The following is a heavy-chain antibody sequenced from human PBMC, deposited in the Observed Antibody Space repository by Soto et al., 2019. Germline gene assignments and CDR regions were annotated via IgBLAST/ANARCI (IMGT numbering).Heavy chain of an antibody. Sequence: QVQLVESGGGVVQPETSLRLSCAASGFTFSSYAMHWVRQAPGKGLEWVAVISYDESNKYYADSVKGRFTISRDNSKNTLYLQMNSLRGEDTAVYHCARGAPIVGTTHLDYWGQGTLVTVSS. D-gene: IGHD1-26*01. CDR1: GFTFSSYA. V-gene: IGHV3-30-3*01. J-gene: IGHJ4*02. CDR3: ARGAPIVGTTHLDY. CDR2: ISYDESNK.